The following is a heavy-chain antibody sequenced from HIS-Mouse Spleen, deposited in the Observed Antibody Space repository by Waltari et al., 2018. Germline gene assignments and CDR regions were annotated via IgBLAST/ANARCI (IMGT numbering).Heavy chain of an antibody. J-gene: IGHJ2*01. CDR1: FFSISSSSYS. V-gene: IGHV4-39*07. Sequence: HLHLHYSFPLLFNPSYTLSLTFTFPFFSISSSSYSWGWIRQPPGKGLEWIGSIYYSGSTYYNPSLKSRVTISVDTSKNQFSLKLSSVTAADTAVYYCAREIPYSSSWYDWYFDLWGRGTLVTVSS. D-gene: IGHD6-13*01. CDR3: AREIPYSSSWYDWYFDL. CDR2: IYYSGST.